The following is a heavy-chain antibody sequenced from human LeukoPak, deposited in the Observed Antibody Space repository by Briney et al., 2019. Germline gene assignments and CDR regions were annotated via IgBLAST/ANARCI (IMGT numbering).Heavy chain of an antibody. V-gene: IGHV3-7*01. Sequence: GGPLRLPCAASGFTFSNYWMTWVRQAPGKGLEWVAYIKEDEREKYYVDAVKGRFTISRDNAKNSLFLQMNSLRAEDTAVYYCARGVYAFDIWGQGTMVTVSS. CDR1: GFTFSNYW. D-gene: IGHD2-8*01. CDR2: IKEDEREK. CDR3: ARGVYAFDI. J-gene: IGHJ3*02.